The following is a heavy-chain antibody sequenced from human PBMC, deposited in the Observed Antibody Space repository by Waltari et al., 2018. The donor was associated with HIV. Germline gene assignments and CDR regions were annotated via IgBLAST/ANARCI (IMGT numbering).Heavy chain of an antibody. V-gene: IGHV4-39*02. J-gene: IGHJ3*02. CDR1: GSSISTTTDY. CDR2: VYHSGST. Sequence: QLQLQESGPGLEKPSETLSLTCTVSGSSISTTTDYWAWIRQPPGKGLEWIGSVYHSGSTNYNPSLKSRVTITIDTSKNHFSLKLNSVTATDTALYYCARLSMSDAFDIWGQGTLVTVSS. CDR3: ARLSMSDAFDI.